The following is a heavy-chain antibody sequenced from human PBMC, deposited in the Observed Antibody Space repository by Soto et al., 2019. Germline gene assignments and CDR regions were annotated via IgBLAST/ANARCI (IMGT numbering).Heavy chain of an antibody. CDR3: VRDARGGGLLLWDC. J-gene: IGHJ4*02. CDR2: ISEGGTTT. Sequence: EVQLVESGGGLAQSGGSLRLSCAASGFMFNDYEMNWVRQAPGKGLEWVSYISEGGTTTHYTDTVKGRFTISRNNAKASLYLQMNSLTPEDTATYFCVRDARGGGLLLWDCWGQGVVVSVSS. D-gene: IGHD3-16*01. V-gene: IGHV3-48*03. CDR1: GFMFNDYE.